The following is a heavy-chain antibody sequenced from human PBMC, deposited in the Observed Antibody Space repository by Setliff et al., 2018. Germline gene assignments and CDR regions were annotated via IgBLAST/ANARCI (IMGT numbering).Heavy chain of an antibody. V-gene: IGHV1-8*03. Sequence: GASVKVSCKASGYTFTSYDINWVRQATGQGLEWMGWMNPNSGNTGYAQKFQVRVTITRNTSISTAYMELSSLRSEDTAVYYCARVKVIVGATPRTYYMDVWGKGTTVTVSS. CDR3: ARVKVIVGATPRTYYMDV. D-gene: IGHD1-26*01. J-gene: IGHJ6*03. CDR2: MNPNSGNT. CDR1: GYTFTSYD.